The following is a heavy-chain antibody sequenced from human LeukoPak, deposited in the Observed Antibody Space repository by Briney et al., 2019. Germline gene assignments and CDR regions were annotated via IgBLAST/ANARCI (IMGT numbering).Heavy chain of an antibody. CDR1: GITLSNYG. CDR3: ARIRKTVAGTSDYYYYMDV. D-gene: IGHD6-19*01. J-gene: IGHJ6*03. CDR2: ISSNGATT. Sequence: GGSLRLSCAVSGITLSNYGMTWVRQAPGKGLEYVSSISSNGATTYYANSVKGRFTISRDNSKNTVFLQMGSLRAEDVAVYYCARIRKTVAGTSDYYYYMDVWGKGTTVTVSS. V-gene: IGHV3-64*01.